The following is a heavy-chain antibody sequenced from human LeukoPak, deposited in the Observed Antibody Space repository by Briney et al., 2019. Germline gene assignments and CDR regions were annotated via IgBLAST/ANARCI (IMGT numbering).Heavy chain of an antibody. Sequence: PSETLSLTCTVSGDSISTSNSYWGWIRQPPGKGLEWIGYIYYSGSTNYNPSLKSRVTISVDTSKNQFSLKLSSVTAADTAVYYCARARYSYGFAYYYYYYYMDVWGKGTTVTISS. CDR3: ARARYSYGFAYYYYYYYMDV. CDR2: IYYSGST. V-gene: IGHV4-61*05. CDR1: GDSISTSNSY. J-gene: IGHJ6*03. D-gene: IGHD5-18*01.